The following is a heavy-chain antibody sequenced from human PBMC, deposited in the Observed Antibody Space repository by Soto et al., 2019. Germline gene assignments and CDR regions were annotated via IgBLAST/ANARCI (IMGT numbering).Heavy chain of an antibody. V-gene: IGHV1-2*02. J-gene: IGHJ6*02. CDR2: INPNSGGT. CDR1: GYTCTGYY. Sequence: ASVPVSCQASGYTCTGYYLLWVRQAPGQGLEWMGWINPNSGGTNYAQKFQGRVTMTRDTSISTAYLELSRRRSDDKAVYYGAREGRPDYSGMDVWGRGTTVTVSS. CDR3: AREGRPDYSGMDV.